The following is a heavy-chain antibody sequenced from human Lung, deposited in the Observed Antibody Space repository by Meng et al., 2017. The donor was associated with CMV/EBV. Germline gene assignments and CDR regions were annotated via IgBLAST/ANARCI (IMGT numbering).Heavy chain of an antibody. CDR2: MNPNSGNT. CDR3: TRGRGSTHKGNWFDP. CDR1: GYTFISYD. D-gene: IGHD3-10*01. V-gene: IGHV1-8*01. Sequence: GSVKVSCKASGYTFISYDINWVRQATGQGLEGMGWMNPNSGNTAYAPKFQGRLTMTRNTTINTAYMDLSNLRSEDTAIYYCTRGRGSTHKGNWFDPWGQGTLVTVSS. J-gene: IGHJ5*02.